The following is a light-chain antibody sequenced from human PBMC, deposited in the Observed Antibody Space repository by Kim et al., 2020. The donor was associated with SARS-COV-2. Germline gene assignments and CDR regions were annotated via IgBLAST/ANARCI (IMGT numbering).Light chain of an antibody. CDR2: AAS. CDR1: QAINNY. V-gene: IGKV1-27*01. J-gene: IGKJ1*01. Sequence: ASVGDRVTITCRASQAINNYLAWYQQKPGKAPKLLIYAASTLQSGVPSRFSGSGSWTDFTLTISNLQPEDGATYYCQKYNSAPWTFGPGTKVEIK. CDR3: QKYNSAPWT.